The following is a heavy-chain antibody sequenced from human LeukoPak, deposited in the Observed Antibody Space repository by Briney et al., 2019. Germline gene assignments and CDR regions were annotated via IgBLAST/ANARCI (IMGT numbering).Heavy chain of an antibody. CDR2: IRYDGSNK. CDR3: ASFTLRYCSSTSCYLNDY. D-gene: IGHD2-2*01. V-gene: IGHV3-30*02. Sequence: GGSLRLSCAASGFTFSSYGMHWVRQAPGKGLEWVAFIRYDGSNKYYADSVKGRFTISRDNAKNSLYLQLNSLRAEDTAVYYCASFTLRYCSSTSCYLNDYWGQGTLVTVSS. J-gene: IGHJ4*02. CDR1: GFTFSSYG.